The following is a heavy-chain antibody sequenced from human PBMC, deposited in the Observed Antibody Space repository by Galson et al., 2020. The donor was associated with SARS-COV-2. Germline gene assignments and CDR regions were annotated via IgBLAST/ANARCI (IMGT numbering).Heavy chain of an antibody. D-gene: IGHD5-12*01. CDR1: GGSISSSSYY. J-gene: IGHJ6*03. CDR3: AREGYIVATITYYYYYMDV. V-gene: IGHV4-39*07. Sequence: SETLSLTCTVSGGSISSSSYYWGWIRQPPGKGLEWIGSIYYSGSTYYNPSLKSRVTISVDTSKNQFSLKLSSVTAADTAVYYFAREGYIVATITYYYYYMDVWGKGTTVTVSS. CDR2: IYYSGST.